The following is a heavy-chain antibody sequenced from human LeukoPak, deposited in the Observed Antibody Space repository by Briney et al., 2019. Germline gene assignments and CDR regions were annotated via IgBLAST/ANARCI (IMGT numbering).Heavy chain of an antibody. Sequence: SETLSLTCTVSGGSISSTSYYWRWIRQPPGKGLEWIGSIYYSGTTYYKPSLKSRLTISVDTSKNQFSLKLTSVTAADTAVYYCATPAGPFGDYDYWGQGTLVTVSS. CDR2: IYYSGTT. CDR3: ATPAGPFGDYDY. V-gene: IGHV4-39*01. D-gene: IGHD4-17*01. J-gene: IGHJ4*02. CDR1: GGSISSTSYY.